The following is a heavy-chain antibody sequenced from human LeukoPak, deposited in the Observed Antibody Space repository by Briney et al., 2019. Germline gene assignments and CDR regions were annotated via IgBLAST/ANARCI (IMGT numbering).Heavy chain of an antibody. D-gene: IGHD3-16*01. V-gene: IGHV3-30*02. Sequence: PGGSLRLSXAASGFTFSSYGMHWVRQAPGKGLEWVAFIRYDGSNKHYADSVKGRFTISRDNSKNQLYLQMNSLRAEDTAVYYCASPGEDYYFDYWGQGTLVTVSS. CDR3: ASPGEDYYFDY. CDR2: IRYDGSNK. J-gene: IGHJ4*02. CDR1: GFTFSSYG.